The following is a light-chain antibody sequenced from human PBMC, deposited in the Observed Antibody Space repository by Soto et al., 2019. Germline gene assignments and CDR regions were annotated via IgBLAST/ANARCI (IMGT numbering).Light chain of an antibody. CDR3: QHYGSSPTK. CDR2: GES. CDR1: QSVSSSY. J-gene: IGKJ1*01. Sequence: EIVLTQSPGTLSLSPGERATLSCRASQSVSSSYLGWYQQKFCQAPRLLIYGESSRATGVPDRFRGSGSGTNFTLTITRLEPEDFSVYYCQHYGSSPTKFGQGTKVEVK. V-gene: IGKV3-20*01.